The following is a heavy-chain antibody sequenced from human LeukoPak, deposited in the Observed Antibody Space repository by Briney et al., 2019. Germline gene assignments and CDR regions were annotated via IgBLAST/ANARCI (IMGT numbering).Heavy chain of an antibody. J-gene: IGHJ4*02. V-gene: IGHV3-21*04. CDR3: AKDIDVATNY. D-gene: IGHD1-26*01. CDR2: ISRDSTYT. CDR1: GFTFSSYA. Sequence: GGSLRLSCAVSGFTFSSYAMNWVRQAPGKGLEWVSSISRDSTYTYYADSVKGRFTISRDNAKNSLYLQMNSLRAEDTALYYCAKDIDVATNYWGQGTLVTVSS.